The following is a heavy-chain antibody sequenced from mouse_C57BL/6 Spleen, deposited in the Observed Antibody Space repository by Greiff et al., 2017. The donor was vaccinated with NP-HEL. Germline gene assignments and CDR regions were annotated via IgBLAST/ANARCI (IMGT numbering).Heavy chain of an antibody. D-gene: IGHD4-1*02. CDR1: GYTFTEYT. CDR3: AKSVSSTETAAWFAY. Sequence: QVQLQQSGAELVKPGASVKLSCKASGYTFTEYTIHWVKQRSGQGLEWIGWFYPGSGSIKYNEKFKGKATLTADKSYSTVYMELSRLTSEYSAVYFCAKSVSSTETAAWFAYWGQGTLVTVSA. CDR2: FYPGSGSI. V-gene: IGHV1-62-2*01. J-gene: IGHJ3*01.